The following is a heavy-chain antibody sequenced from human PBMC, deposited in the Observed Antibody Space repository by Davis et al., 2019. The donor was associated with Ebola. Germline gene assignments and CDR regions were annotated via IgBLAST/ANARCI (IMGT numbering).Heavy chain of an antibody. CDR1: GGSISSYY. V-gene: IGHV4-59*01. CDR3: ARNRYDYVWGSYRYSYYYGMDV. J-gene: IGHJ6*02. D-gene: IGHD3-16*02. Sequence: SETLSLTCTVSGGSISSYYWSWIRQPPGKGLEWIGYIYYSGSTNYNPSLKSRVTISVDTSKNQFSLKLSSVTAADTAVYYCARNRYDYVWGSYRYSYYYGMDVWGQGTTVTVSS. CDR2: IYYSGST.